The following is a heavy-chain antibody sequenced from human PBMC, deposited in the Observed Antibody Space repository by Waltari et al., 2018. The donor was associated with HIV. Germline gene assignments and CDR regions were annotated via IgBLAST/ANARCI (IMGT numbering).Heavy chain of an antibody. Sequence: QITLKESGPALVKPTETLTLTCSFSGFSLNTIGVGVGWIRQTPGKALEWLAIIYWHDEKRYSPSLDRRLSITKDTDKNQVVVRMTDMDPVDTATYFCAHSLGTGAVYFDYWGQGTLVAVSS. V-gene: IGHV2-5*01. CDR1: GFSLNTIGVG. CDR3: AHSLGTGAVYFDY. D-gene: IGHD2-8*01. CDR2: IYWHDEK. J-gene: IGHJ4*02.